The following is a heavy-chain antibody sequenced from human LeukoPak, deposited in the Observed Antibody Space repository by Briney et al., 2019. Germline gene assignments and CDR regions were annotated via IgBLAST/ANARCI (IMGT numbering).Heavy chain of an antibody. J-gene: IGHJ4*02. CDR1: GFTFSSYA. CDR3: AKADSSSWYYFDY. Sequence: GGSLRLSCAASGFTFSSYAMSWVRQAPGKGLEWVSAISGSGGSTYYADSVKGRFTISRDNSKNTLYLQMNGLRAEDTAVYYCAKADSSSWYYFDYWGQGTLVTVSS. CDR2: ISGSGGST. D-gene: IGHD6-13*01. V-gene: IGHV3-23*01.